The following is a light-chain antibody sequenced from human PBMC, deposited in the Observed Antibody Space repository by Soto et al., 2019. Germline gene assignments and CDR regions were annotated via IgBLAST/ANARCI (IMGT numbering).Light chain of an antibody. CDR2: YDD. V-gene: IGLV1-36*01. J-gene: IGLJ2*01. CDR3: AACDDSLNGPV. Sequence: QSVLTQPPSVSEAPRQRVTISCSGSSSNIGNNAVNWYQQLPGKAPKLLIYYDDLLPSGVSDRFSGSKSGTSSSLAISGRQSEDEADYYCAACDDSLNGPVFGGGTKLTVL. CDR1: SSNIGNNA.